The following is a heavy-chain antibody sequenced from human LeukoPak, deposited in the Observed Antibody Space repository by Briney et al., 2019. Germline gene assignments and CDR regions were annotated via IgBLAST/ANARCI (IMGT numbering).Heavy chain of an antibody. CDR2: ISGSGGAT. J-gene: IGHJ4*02. Sequence: GESLRLSCAGSGFIFTTYAMRWVRQAPGKGLEWVSGISGSGGATDYADSVKGRFTISKDFSKNTLNLQMNSLRAEDTAVYYCAKDTGPIVVVIASSANWGQGTLVTVSS. CDR3: AKDTGPIVVVIASSAN. CDR1: GFIFTTYA. V-gene: IGHV3-23*01. D-gene: IGHD2-21*01.